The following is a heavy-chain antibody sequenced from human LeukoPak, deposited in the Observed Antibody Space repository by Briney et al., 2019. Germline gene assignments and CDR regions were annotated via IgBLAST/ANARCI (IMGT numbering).Heavy chain of an antibody. CDR2: ISSSGSTI. Sequence: GGSLRLSCAASGFTFSDYYMSWIRQAPGKGLEWVSYISSSGSTIYYADSVKGRFTISRDNAKNSLYLQMNSLRVEDTAVYYCAREGTVDMQWLGNDYWGQGTLVTVSS. D-gene: IGHD6-19*01. CDR3: AREGTVDMQWLGNDY. V-gene: IGHV3-11*04. J-gene: IGHJ4*02. CDR1: GFTFSDYY.